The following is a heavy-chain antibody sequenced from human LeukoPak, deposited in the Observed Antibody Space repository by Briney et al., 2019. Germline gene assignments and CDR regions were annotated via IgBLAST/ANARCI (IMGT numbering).Heavy chain of an antibody. V-gene: IGHV3-48*02. J-gene: IGHJ4*02. CDR3: ARRENYYDSSGYYSHYFDY. CDR1: GFTFSSHS. CDR2: ISSSSSTI. Sequence: GGSLRLSCAASGFTFSSHSMNWVRQAPGKGLDWISYISSSSSTIYYADSVKGRFTISRDNAKNSLYLQMDSLRDEDTAVYYCARRENYYDSSGYYSHYFDYWGQGTLVTVSS. D-gene: IGHD3-22*01.